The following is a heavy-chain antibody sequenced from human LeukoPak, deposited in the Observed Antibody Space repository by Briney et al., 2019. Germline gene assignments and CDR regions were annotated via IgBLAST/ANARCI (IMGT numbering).Heavy chain of an antibody. CDR1: GYSISSGYY. V-gene: IGHV4-38-2*02. Sequence: SETLSLTCTVSGYSISSGYYWGWIRQPPGKGLEWIGSIYHSGSTYYNPSLKSRVTISVDTSKNQFSLKLSSVTAADTAVYYCARVGAIAAAGRDYWGQGTLVTVSS. D-gene: IGHD6-13*01. CDR3: ARVGAIAAAGRDY. J-gene: IGHJ4*02. CDR2: IYHSGST.